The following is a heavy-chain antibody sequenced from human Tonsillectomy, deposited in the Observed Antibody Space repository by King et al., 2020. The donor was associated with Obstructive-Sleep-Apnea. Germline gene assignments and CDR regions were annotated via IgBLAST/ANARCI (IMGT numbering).Heavy chain of an antibody. CDR3: ARHPEEVRTGTWFDP. D-gene: IGHD3-10*01. CDR2: IDPSDSYT. J-gene: IGHJ5*02. Sequence: QLVQSGAEVKKPGESLRISCKGSGYSFTSYWISWVRQMPGKGLEWMGRIDPSDSYTNYSPSFQGHVTISADKSISTAYLQWSSLKASDTAMYYCARHPEEVRTGTWFDPWGQGTLVTVSS. CDR1: GYSFTSYW. V-gene: IGHV5-10-1*01.